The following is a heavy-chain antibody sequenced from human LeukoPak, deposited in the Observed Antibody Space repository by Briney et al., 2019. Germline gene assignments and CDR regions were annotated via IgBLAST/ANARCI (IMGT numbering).Heavy chain of an antibody. Sequence: ATVNVSCKASGYTFTGYYMHWVRQAPGQGLEWMGWINPNSGGTNYAQKFQGRVTMTRDTSISTAYMELSRLRSDDTAVYYCARYWGRLMDYWGQGTLVTVSS. CDR2: INPNSGGT. D-gene: IGHD2-21*01. J-gene: IGHJ4*02. CDR3: ARYWGRLMDY. CDR1: GYTFTGYY. V-gene: IGHV1-2*02.